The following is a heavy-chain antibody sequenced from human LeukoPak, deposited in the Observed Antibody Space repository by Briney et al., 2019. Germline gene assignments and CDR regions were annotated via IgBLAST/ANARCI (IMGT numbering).Heavy chain of an antibody. CDR3: ARYYYGSGSFGRWFDP. D-gene: IGHD3-10*01. J-gene: IGHJ5*02. Sequence: SETLSLTCAVYGGSFSGYYWSWIRQPPGKGLEWIGEINHSGSTNYNPSLKSRVTISVDTSKSQFSLKLSSVTAADTAVYYCARYYYGSGSFGRWFDPWGQGTLVTVSS. CDR2: INHSGST. CDR1: GGSFSGYY. V-gene: IGHV4-34*01.